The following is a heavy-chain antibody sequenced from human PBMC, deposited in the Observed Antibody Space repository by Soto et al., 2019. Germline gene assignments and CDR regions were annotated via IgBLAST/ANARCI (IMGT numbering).Heavy chain of an antibody. Sequence: QVQVVQSGPEVKKPGASVKVSCKASGYTFTRYGITWVRQAPGQGLEWMGWINSYNGDTNYAQKFQGRVTLATDTSTTTAYMELRSLRSDDTAVYHCARGAVASFDYWGQGTLVNVSS. CDR3: ARGAVASFDY. J-gene: IGHJ4*02. V-gene: IGHV1-18*01. D-gene: IGHD6-19*01. CDR2: INSYNGDT. CDR1: GYTFTRYG.